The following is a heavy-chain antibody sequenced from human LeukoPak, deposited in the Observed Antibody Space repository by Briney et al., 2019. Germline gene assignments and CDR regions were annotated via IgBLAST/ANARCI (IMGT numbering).Heavy chain of an antibody. Sequence: SETLSLTCVVYGVSFSGYYWSWIRQPPGKGLEWIGEINHSGSTNYNPSLKSRVTISVDTSKNQFSLKLRSVTAADTAVYYCAKPRWLQFLFDYWGQGTLVTVSS. J-gene: IGHJ4*02. CDR2: INHSGST. CDR1: GVSFSGYY. V-gene: IGHV4-34*01. D-gene: IGHD5-24*01. CDR3: AKPRWLQFLFDY.